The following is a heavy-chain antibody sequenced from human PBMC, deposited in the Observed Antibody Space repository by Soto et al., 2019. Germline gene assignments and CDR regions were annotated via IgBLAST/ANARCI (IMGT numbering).Heavy chain of an antibody. CDR2: ISGSCEKT. J-gene: IGHJ4*02. CDR1: GFTFSSYV. V-gene: IGHV3-23*01. CDR3: AKDPGWSVTIPRGDSFDS. D-gene: IGHD4-17*01. Sequence: EVKLLESGGGLVQPGGSLRLSGVGSGFTFSSYVLSWVRQPPGQGLEWVSAISGSCEKTKYADFVKGRFTISRDNSKETLDLQMNSLRAEDTAVYFCAKDPGWSVTIPRGDSFDSWGQGTLVSVSS.